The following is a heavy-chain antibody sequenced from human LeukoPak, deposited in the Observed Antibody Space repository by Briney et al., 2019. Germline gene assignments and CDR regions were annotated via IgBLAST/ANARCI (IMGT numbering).Heavy chain of an antibody. V-gene: IGHV3-74*01. CDR2: INGDGTTT. J-gene: IGHJ4*02. D-gene: IGHD6-19*01. CDR3: ATKQWLAPPPDS. CDR1: GFPFSSYW. Sequence: GGSLRLSCATSGFPFSSYWMLWVRQAPGKGLEWVSRINGDGTTTTYADSVKGRFTVSRDNADNTMFLQMNSVRDEDTAVYYCATKQWLAPPPDSWGQGTPVTVSS.